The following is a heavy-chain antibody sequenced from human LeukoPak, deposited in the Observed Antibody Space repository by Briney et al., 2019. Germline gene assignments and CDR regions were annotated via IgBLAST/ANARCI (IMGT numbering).Heavy chain of an antibody. CDR2: ISAYNGNT. V-gene: IGHV1-18*01. CDR3: ASRGSISGRYDFDY. J-gene: IGHJ4*02. Sequence: GASVKLSCKASVSTFTSYSISWVRQAPGQGLEWMGWISAYNGNTNYAQKLQGRVTMTTDTSTTTAYMELRSLRSDDTAVYYCASRGSISGRYDFDYWGQGALVTVSS. D-gene: IGHD1-26*01. CDR1: VSTFTSYS.